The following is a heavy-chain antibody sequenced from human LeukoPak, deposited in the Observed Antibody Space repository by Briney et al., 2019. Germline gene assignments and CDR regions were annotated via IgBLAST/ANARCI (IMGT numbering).Heavy chain of an antibody. CDR1: GFTFSSYS. J-gene: IGHJ5*02. CDR3: ARDARYNGYNWNYWFDP. CDR2: ISSSSSYI. V-gene: IGHV3-21*01. Sequence: AGGSLRLSCAASGFTFSSYSMSWVRQAPGKGLEWVSSISSSSSYIYYADSVKGRFTISRDNAKNSLYLQMNSLRAEDTAMYYCARDARYNGYNWNYWFDPWGQGTLVTVSS. D-gene: IGHD1-7*01.